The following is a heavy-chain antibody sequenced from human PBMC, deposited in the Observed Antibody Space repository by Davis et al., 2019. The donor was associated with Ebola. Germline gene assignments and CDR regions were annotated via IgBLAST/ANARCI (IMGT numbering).Heavy chain of an antibody. CDR3: ARERTNRGFDF. CDR1: GYTLSDLS. D-gene: IGHD7-27*01. J-gene: IGHJ4*02. Sequence: ASVKVSCKVSGYTLSDLSIHWVRQAPGKGLEWMGGFDPEDEETIYAQKFQGRVTMTRNTSTSTAYMELSGLTSEDTAVYFCARERTNRGFDFWGQGTLVSVSS. V-gene: IGHV1-24*01. CDR2: FDPEDEET.